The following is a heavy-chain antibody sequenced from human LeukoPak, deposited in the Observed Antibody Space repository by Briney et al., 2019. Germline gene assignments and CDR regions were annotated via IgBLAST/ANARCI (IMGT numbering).Heavy chain of an antibody. J-gene: IGHJ4*02. D-gene: IGHD6-6*01. CDR2: INHSGST. V-gene: IGHV4-34*01. Sequence: SETLSLTCAVCGGSLSGYYWSWIRQPPGKGLEWIGEINHSGSTNYNPSLKSRVTISVDASKNQFSLKLSSVTAADTAVYYCARVSRRASSSRDDYWGQGTLVTVSS. CDR1: GGSLSGYY. CDR3: ARVSRRASSSRDDY.